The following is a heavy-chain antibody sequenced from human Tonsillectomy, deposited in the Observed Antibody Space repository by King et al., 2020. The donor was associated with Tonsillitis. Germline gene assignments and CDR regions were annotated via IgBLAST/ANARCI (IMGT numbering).Heavy chain of an antibody. CDR2: IYYSWST. J-gene: IGHJ5*02. D-gene: IGHD2-2*01. CDR3: ARGTWGDHSTLTQFDP. CDR1: GGSISSGGYY. Sequence: LQESGPGLVKPSQTLSLTCTVSGGSISSGGYYWSWIRQHPGKGLEWIGYIYYSWSTYYNPSLKSRVTISVDTSKNQFSLKLSSVTAADTAVYYCARGTWGDHSTLTQFDPWGQGTLVTVSS. V-gene: IGHV4-31*03.